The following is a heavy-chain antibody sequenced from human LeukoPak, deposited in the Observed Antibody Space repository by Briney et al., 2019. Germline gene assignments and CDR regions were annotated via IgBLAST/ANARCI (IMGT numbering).Heavy chain of an antibody. J-gene: IGHJ3*02. D-gene: IGHD5-24*01. CDR1: GGSFSSSSYY. V-gene: IGHV4-39*01. CDR3: ARHFDRDGYKSNAFDI. Sequence: SETLSHTCTVSGGSFSSSSYYWGWLRQPPGKGLEWLGSMYYSGSTYYNASLRSRVTISVDTSKNQFSLKLSSVTAADTAVYYCARHFDRDGYKSNAFDIWGQGTMVTVSS. CDR2: MYYSGST.